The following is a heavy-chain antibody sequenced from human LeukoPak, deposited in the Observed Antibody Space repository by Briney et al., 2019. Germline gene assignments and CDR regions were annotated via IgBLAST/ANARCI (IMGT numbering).Heavy chain of an antibody. CDR3: ARDRDIVVVPAGIDY. Sequence: PGGSLRLSCAASGFTFSSYSMNWVRQAPGKGLEWVSSMTSSSSYIHYADSVKGRFTISRDNAKNSLYLQMNSLRAEDTAVYYCARDRDIVVVPAGIDYWGQGTLVTVSS. CDR2: MTSSSSYI. CDR1: GFTFSSYS. V-gene: IGHV3-21*01. J-gene: IGHJ4*02. D-gene: IGHD2-2*01.